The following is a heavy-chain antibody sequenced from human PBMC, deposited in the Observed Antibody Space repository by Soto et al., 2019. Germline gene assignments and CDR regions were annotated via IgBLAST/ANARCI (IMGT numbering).Heavy chain of an antibody. CDR1: GFAFGNYP. D-gene: IGHD3-10*01. V-gene: IGHV3-23*01. CDR3: AKDRTMARGIRAFDI. Sequence: EAQLLQSGGGLVPPGGSLRLSCVASGFAFGNYPMAWVRQTPGKGLQWISTISGSGGMTDYEDSVRGRFTVSTDHSKDTVHLQMTSLRADDTAVYYCAKDRTMARGIRAFDIWGQGTTVTISS. J-gene: IGHJ3*02. CDR2: ISGSGGMT.